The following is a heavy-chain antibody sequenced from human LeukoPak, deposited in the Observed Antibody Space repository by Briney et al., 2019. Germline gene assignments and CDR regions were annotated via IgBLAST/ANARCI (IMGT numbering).Heavy chain of an antibody. J-gene: IGHJ6*03. V-gene: IGHV1-2*02. CDR1: GYTFTGYY. D-gene: IGHD6-19*01. Sequence: ASVKVSCKASGYTFTGYYMHWVRQAPGQGLEWMGWINPNSGGTNYAQKFQGRVTMTRDTSISTAYMELSRLRSDDTAVYYCAILGEEVGDSIAVAGTGENYYYYMDVWGKGTTVTVSS. CDR3: AILGEEVGDSIAVAGTGENYYYYMDV. CDR2: INPNSGGT.